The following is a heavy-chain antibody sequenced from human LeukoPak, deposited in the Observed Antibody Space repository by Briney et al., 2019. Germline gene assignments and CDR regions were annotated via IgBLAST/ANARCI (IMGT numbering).Heavy chain of an antibody. CDR3: AKVRGTYSSGYFFDY. CDR2: ISWNSGYI. D-gene: IGHD6-19*01. CDR1: GFTFDNYA. Sequence: GRSLRLSCAASGFTFDNYAMHWVRQAPGKGLEWLSIISWNSGYIGYADSVKGRFTISRDNAKKSLDLQMNSLRAEDTAFYYCAKVRGTYSSGYFFDYWGQGTLVTVSS. V-gene: IGHV3-9*01. J-gene: IGHJ4*02.